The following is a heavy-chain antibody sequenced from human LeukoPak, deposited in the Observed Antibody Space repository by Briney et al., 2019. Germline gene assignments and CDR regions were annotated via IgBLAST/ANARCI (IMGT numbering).Heavy chain of an antibody. D-gene: IGHD4-17*01. V-gene: IGHV1-2*02. CDR1: GYTFTGYY. Sequence: ASVRVSCKASGYTFTGYYMHWVRQAPGQGLEWMGWINPNSGGTNYAQKFQGRVTMTRDTSISTAYMELSRLRSDDTAVYYCARNSRVTTAPGAFDIWGQGTMVTVSS. J-gene: IGHJ3*02. CDR2: INPNSGGT. CDR3: ARNSRVTTAPGAFDI.